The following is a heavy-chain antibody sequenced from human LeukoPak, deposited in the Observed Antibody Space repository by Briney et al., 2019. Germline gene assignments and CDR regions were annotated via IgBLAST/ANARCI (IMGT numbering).Heavy chain of an antibody. CDR1: GYTFTGYY. Sequence: ATVKVSCKASGYTFTGYYMHWVRQAPGQGLERMGRINPNSGGANYAQKFQGRVTMTRDTSISTAYMELSRLRSDDTAVYYCARDVVVPAATNYYYYYGMDVWGQGTTVTVSS. D-gene: IGHD2-2*01. CDR3: ARDVVVPAATNYYYYYGMDV. V-gene: IGHV1-2*06. J-gene: IGHJ6*02. CDR2: INPNSGGA.